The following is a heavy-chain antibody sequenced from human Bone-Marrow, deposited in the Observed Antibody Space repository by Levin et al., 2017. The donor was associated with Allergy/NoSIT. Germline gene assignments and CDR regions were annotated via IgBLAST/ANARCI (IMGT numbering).Heavy chain of an antibody. CDR1: GFTFTTYW. Sequence: GASVKVSCAASGFTFTTYWMTWVRQAPGKGLEWVANIKQDGSVKYYVDSVKGRFTISRDNAKNSLYLQMSSLRADDTAVYYCATSRAAAANDWGQGTLVTVSS. CDR2: IKQDGSVK. D-gene: IGHD6-13*01. J-gene: IGHJ4*02. CDR3: ATSRAAAAND. V-gene: IGHV3-7*03.